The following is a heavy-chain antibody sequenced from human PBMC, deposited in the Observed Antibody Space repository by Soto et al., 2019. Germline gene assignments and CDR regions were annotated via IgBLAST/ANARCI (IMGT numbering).Heavy chain of an antibody. J-gene: IGHJ4*02. Sequence: PGGSLRLSCAASDFDFSSCGIHWVRQAPGKGLEWVAASSYDGRETFYADSAKGRFTVSKEMSKNTAFLQMNALRHEDTAVYFCARDSGWPILNFDNWGQGTPVTVSS. CDR2: SSYDGRET. V-gene: IGHV3-30*03. D-gene: IGHD3-10*01. CDR1: DFDFSSCG. CDR3: ARDSGWPILNFDN.